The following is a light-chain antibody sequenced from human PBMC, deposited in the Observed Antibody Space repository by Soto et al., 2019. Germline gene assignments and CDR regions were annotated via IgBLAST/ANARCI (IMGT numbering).Light chain of an antibody. Sequence: EMVMTQSQATLSVSPGERATLSCRASQSISNNLAWYQQKPGQAPRLLIYGASTRTTGIPARFSGSGSGTEFTLTISSLQSEDFAVYYCQQYYSTPVTFGGGTKVEIK. V-gene: IGKV3-15*01. CDR2: GAS. J-gene: IGKJ4*01. CDR3: QQYYSTPVT. CDR1: QSISNN.